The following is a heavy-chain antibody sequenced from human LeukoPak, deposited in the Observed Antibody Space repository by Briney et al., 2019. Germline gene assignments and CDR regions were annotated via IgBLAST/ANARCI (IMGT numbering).Heavy chain of an antibody. D-gene: IGHD3-10*01. V-gene: IGHV4-34*01. J-gene: IGHJ4*02. CDR1: GGSFSGYY. CDR2: INHSGST. CDR3: ARGLTYYYGSGSYLGY. Sequence: SETLSLTCAVYGGSFSGYYWSWIRQPPAKGLEWIGEINHSGSTNYNPSLKSRVTISVDTSKNQFSLKLSSLTAADTAVYYCARGLTYYYGSGSYLGYWGQGTLVTVSS.